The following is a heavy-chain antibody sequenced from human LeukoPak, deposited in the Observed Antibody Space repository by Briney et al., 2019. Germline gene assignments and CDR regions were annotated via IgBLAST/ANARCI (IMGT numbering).Heavy chain of an antibody. D-gene: IGHD2-21*02. CDR1: GYSFTSYW. CDR2: IYPGDSDT. CDR3: ASRIAYCGGDCPSSPFDY. J-gene: IGHJ4*02. Sequence: GESLKISCKGSGYSFTSYWIGWVRQLPGKGLEWMGIIYPGDSDTRYSPSLQGQVTISADKSISTAYLQWSSLKASDTAMYYCASRIAYCGGDCPSSPFDYWGQGTLVTVSS. V-gene: IGHV5-51*01.